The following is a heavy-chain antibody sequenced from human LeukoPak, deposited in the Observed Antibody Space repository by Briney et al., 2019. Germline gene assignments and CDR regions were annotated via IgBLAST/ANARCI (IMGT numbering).Heavy chain of an antibody. J-gene: IGHJ4*02. CDR3: ASEGDIAVAGTTGY. V-gene: IGHV3-23*01. D-gene: IGHD6-19*01. CDR2: ISGSGGST. Sequence: GGSLRLSCAASGFTFSSYAMSWVRQAPGKGLEWVSAISGSGGSTYYADSVKGRFTISRDNSKNTLYLQMNSLRAEDTAVYYCASEGDIAVAGTTGYWGQGTLVTVSS. CDR1: GFTFSSYA.